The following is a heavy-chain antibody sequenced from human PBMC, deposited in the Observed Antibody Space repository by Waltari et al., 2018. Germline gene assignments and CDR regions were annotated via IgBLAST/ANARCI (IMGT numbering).Heavy chain of an antibody. CDR2: IIPFVGSP. CDR1: GGTFSSYG. J-gene: IGHJ4*02. CDR3: ARIPYYYDKAPLDS. Sequence: QVQLVQSGAEVKKPGSSVKVSCMASGGTFSSYGISWVRQAPGQRLEWMGKIIPFVGSPDYAENFQGRVTITADESTTTTYLELSSLRSEDTAVYYCARIPYYYDKAPLDSWGQGTQVTVSP. D-gene: IGHD3-22*01. V-gene: IGHV1-69*18.